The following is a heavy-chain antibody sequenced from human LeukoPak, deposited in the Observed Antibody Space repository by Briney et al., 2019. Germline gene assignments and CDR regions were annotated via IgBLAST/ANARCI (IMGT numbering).Heavy chain of an antibody. J-gene: IGHJ6*03. Sequence: ASVKVSFKASGYTFTSYGISWVRQAPGQGLEGMGWISGYNGNTNYAQNLQGRVTMTTDTSTSTVYMELGSLRSDDTAVYYCAFSSYYLQGNYYYMDVWGKGTTVTVSS. CDR1: GYTFTSYG. CDR3: AFSSYYLQGNYYYMDV. D-gene: IGHD1-26*01. CDR2: ISGYNGNT. V-gene: IGHV1-18*01.